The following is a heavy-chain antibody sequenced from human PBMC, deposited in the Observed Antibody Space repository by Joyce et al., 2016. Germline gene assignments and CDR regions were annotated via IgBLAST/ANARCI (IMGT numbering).Heavy chain of an antibody. CDR3: ARDTYGAPDY. CDR2: ITDEGGST. V-gene: IGHV3-74*01. D-gene: IGHD4/OR15-4a*01. CDR1: GFIFSNYW. Sequence: EVQLVESGGGVVQPGGSLRLSCAASGFIFSNYWMNGVRQAPGKGLVWVSRITDEGGSTTYADSVKGRFTISRDNAKNTLYLQMNTLRVEDTAVYYCARDTYGAPDYWGQGTLVTVSS. J-gene: IGHJ4*02.